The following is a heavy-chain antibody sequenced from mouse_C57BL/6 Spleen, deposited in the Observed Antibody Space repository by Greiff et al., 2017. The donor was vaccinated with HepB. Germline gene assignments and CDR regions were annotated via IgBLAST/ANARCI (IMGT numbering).Heavy chain of an antibody. D-gene: IGHD1-1*01. V-gene: IGHV2-9-1*01. J-gene: IGHJ4*01. CDR1: GFSLTSYA. Sequence: VQLQESGPGLVAPSQSLSITCTVSGFSLTSYAISWVRQPPGKGLEWLGVIWTGGGTNYNSALKSRLSISKDNSKSQVFLKMNSLQTDDTARYYCARNRITTVVATDYAMDDWGQGTSVTVSS. CDR2: IWTGGGT. CDR3: ARNRITTVVATDYAMDD.